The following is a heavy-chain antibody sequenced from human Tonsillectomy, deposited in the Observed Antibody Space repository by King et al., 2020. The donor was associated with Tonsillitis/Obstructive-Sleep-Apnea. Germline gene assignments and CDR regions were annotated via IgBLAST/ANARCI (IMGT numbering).Heavy chain of an antibody. CDR2: INPNSGGS. CDR1: GYSFTGYF. J-gene: IGHJ4*02. Sequence: VQLVESGAEVKKPGASVKVSCKASGYSFTGYFMHWVRQAPGQGLEWMGWINPNSGGSNFALKFQGRVTTTRDTSNNTAYMELSRLSSDDTAVYFCARVTQGINRAFDHWGQGTLVSVSS. CDR3: ARVTQGINRAFDH. D-gene: IGHD1-14*01. V-gene: IGHV1-2*02.